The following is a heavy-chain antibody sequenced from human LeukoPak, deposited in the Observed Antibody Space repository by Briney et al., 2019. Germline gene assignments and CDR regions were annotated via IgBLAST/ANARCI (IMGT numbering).Heavy chain of an antibody. Sequence: GGSLRLSCAASEFTFDDYFMQWVRQAPGKGLEWVCGISWNSGSIVYADSVKGRFTISRDNAKSSLYLQMNSLRAEDTAVYYCARVSAGVIGMKDVFDIWGQGTMVTVSS. V-gene: IGHV3-9*01. CDR2: ISWNSGSI. CDR3: ARVSAGVIGMKDVFDI. D-gene: IGHD3-16*02. CDR1: EFTFDDYF. J-gene: IGHJ3*02.